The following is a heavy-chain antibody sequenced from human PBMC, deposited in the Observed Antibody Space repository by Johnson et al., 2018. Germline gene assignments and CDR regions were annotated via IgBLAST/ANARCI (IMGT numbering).Heavy chain of an antibody. CDR2: INSDGSST. V-gene: IGHV3-74*01. D-gene: IGHD5/OR15-5a*01. J-gene: IGHJ6*03. Sequence: VQLVQSGGGLVKXGGSXRLXCAASGFTFSSYWMHWVRQVPGKGLVWVSRINSDGSSTSYADSVKGRITIPRDNAKNTLYLQMNSLRAEDTAVYHCARDSTLAGPARYYYYMDVWGKGTTVTVSS. CDR3: ARDSTLAGPARYYYYMDV. CDR1: GFTFSSYW.